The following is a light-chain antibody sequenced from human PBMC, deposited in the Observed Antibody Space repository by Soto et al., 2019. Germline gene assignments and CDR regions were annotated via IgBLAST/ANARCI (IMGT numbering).Light chain of an antibody. CDR2: TSF. J-gene: IGKJ1*01. CDR3: QKAFSAEWK. Sequence: IQITHSPSSLSASVGDRVPITFRASQSIGTFLNWYQQKPGEAPNLLIHTSFTLYSGVPSRFSGTGSGTDFTLTISSLQPEDFATYFRQKAFSAEWKCGQGTKGAIK. CDR1: QSIGTF. V-gene: IGKV1-39*01.